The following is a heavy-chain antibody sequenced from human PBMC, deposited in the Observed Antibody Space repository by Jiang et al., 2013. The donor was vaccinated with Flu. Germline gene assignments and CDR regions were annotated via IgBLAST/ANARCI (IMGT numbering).Heavy chain of an antibody. Sequence: SGGGVVQPGRSLRLSCAASGFTFSSYAMHWVRQAPGKGLEWVAVISYDGSNKYYADSVKGRFTISRDNSKNTLYLQMNSLRAEDTAVYYCARYAFDIWGQGTMVTVSS. CDR1: GFTFSSYA. V-gene: IGHV3-30-3*01. J-gene: IGHJ3*02. CDR3: ARYAFDI. CDR2: ISYDGSNK.